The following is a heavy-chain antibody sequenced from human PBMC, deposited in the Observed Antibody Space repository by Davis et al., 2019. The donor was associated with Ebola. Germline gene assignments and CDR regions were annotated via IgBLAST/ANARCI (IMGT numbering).Heavy chain of an antibody. CDR2: ISNSGKNT. CDR3: ARELPIAAAGTPFDY. D-gene: IGHD6-13*01. Sequence: GESLKISCAASGFTFSQYAMNWVRQTPGKGLEWVSSISNSGKNTYYADSVEGRFFVSRDNSKNTLYLQMNSLRAEDTAVYYCARELPIAAAGTPFDYWGQGTLVTVSS. J-gene: IGHJ4*02. CDR1: GFTFSQYA. V-gene: IGHV3-23*01.